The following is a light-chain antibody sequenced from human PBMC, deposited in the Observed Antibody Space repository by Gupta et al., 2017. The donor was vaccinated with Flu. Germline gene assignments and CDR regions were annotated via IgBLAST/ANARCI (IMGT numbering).Light chain of an antibody. J-gene: IGLJ2*01. CDR1: NIGRKS. V-gene: IGLV3-21*03. Sequence: SYVLPQPPSVSVAPGKPARTTCWGTNIGRKSVHWYQQQAGQAPVLAVYDDSDRPSGIPERFSGSNSGNTATLTISRVEAGDEADYYCQVWDITSDHPVIFGGGTRLTVL. CDR2: DDS. CDR3: QVWDITSDHPVI.